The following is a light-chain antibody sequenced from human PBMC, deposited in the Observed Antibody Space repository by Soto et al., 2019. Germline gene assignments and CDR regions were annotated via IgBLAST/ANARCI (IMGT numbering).Light chain of an antibody. CDR3: QQYGSSPPWT. CDR1: QSVSGSY. V-gene: IGKV3-20*01. Sequence: EIVLTQSPGTLSLSPGERAALSCRASQSVSGSYIAWYQQKPGQAPRLLIYGASSRATGIPERFSGRGSGTGFILTISRLEPEDFAVYYCQQYGSSPPWTFGQGTKVEI. J-gene: IGKJ1*01. CDR2: GAS.